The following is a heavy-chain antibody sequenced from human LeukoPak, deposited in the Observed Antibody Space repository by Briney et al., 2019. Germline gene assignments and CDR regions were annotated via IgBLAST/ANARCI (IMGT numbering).Heavy chain of an antibody. CDR2: INHSGSP. Sequence: PSETPSLTCAVYGESFSDYSWTWIRQPPGKGLEWIGEINHSGSPNYNPSLKSRVTISVDTSKNQFSLNLNSVTAADTAVYYCARGQWLDNDWGQGTLVTVSS. V-gene: IGHV4-34*01. J-gene: IGHJ4*02. CDR1: GESFSDYS. D-gene: IGHD6-19*01. CDR3: ARGQWLDND.